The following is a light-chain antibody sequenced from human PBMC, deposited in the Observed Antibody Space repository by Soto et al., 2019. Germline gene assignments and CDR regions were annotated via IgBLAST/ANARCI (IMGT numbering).Light chain of an antibody. V-gene: IGKV1-6*01. CDR2: AAS. CDR1: QGIGND. CDR3: LQFDYHPLT. J-gene: IGKJ4*01. Sequence: AIRMKQSPAALSVSVGDRVTITCRASQGIGNDLGWYQQKAGKAPKLLTYAASKLQSGVPSRLSGSASATDSTLTISCLQAEDVITYCCLQFDYHPLTFGEGTKVDIK.